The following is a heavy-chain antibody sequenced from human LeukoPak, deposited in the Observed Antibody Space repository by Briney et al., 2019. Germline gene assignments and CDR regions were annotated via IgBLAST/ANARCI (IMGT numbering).Heavy chain of an antibody. CDR1: GFTFSRYW. Sequence: PGGSLRLSCAASGFTFSRYWMHWVRQAPGKGLEWVSSISSSSSYIYYADSVKGRFTISRDNAKNSLYLQMNSLRAEDTAVYYCARDPYYDSSGYCWGQGTLVTVSS. CDR3: ARDPYYDSSGYC. V-gene: IGHV3-21*01. CDR2: ISSSSSYI. D-gene: IGHD3-22*01. J-gene: IGHJ4*02.